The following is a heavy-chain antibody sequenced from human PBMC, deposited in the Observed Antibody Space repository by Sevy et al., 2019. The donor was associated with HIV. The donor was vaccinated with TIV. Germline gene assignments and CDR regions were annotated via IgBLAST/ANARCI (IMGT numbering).Heavy chain of an antibody. CDR1: GYTFTSYD. D-gene: IGHD2-15*01. CDR3: ARPYCSGGSCYHPAH. Sequence: ASVKVSCKASGYTFTSYDINWVRQATGQGLEWMGWMNPNSGNTGYAQKFQGRVTMTRNTSISTAYIELSSLRSEDTAVYYCARPYCSGGSCYHPAHWGQGTLVTVSS. J-gene: IGHJ4*02. CDR2: MNPNSGNT. V-gene: IGHV1-8*01.